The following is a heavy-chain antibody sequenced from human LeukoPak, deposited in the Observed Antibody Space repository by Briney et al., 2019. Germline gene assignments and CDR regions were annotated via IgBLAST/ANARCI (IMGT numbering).Heavy chain of an antibody. CDR2: INHSGST. V-gene: IGHV4-34*01. CDR3: ARGRHRGLVLYYFDY. J-gene: IGHJ4*02. CDR1: GGSFSGYY. Sequence: SETLSLTCAVYGGSFSGYYWSRIRQPPGKGLEWIGEINHSGSTNYNPSLKSRVTISVDTSKNQFSLKLSSVTAADTAVYYCARGRHRGLVLYYFDYWGQGTLVTVSS. D-gene: IGHD6-19*01.